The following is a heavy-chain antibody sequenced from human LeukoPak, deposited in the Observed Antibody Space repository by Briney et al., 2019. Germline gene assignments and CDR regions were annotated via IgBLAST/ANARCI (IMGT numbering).Heavy chain of an antibody. J-gene: IGHJ4*02. V-gene: IGHV4-38-2*02. CDR1: GYSISSGYY. CDR2: IYHSGST. Sequence: PSETLSLTCTVSGYSISSGYYWGWIRQPPGKGLEWIGSIYHSGSTYYNPSLKSRVTISVDTSKNQFSLKLSSVTAADTAVYYCARVQPYSGSLVDYWGQGTLVTVSS. D-gene: IGHD1-26*01. CDR3: ARVQPYSGSLVDY.